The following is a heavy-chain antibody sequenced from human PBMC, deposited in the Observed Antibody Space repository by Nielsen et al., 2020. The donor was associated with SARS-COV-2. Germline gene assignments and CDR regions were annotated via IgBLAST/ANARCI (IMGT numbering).Heavy chain of an antibody. V-gene: IGHV3-23*01. CDR1: GFIFRNYA. CDR3: AKLSD. J-gene: IGHJ4*02. CDR2: FGGSGGST. Sequence: GESLKISCEATGFIFRNYAMRWVRQAPGKGLEWVSTFGGSGGSTYYADSVKGRFTISRDNSKNKLYLQMSGLRPEDTAVYYCAKLSDWGQGTLVTVSS.